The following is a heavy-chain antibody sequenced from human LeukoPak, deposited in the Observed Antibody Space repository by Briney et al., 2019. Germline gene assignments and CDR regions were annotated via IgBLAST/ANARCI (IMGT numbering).Heavy chain of an antibody. D-gene: IGHD1-26*01. V-gene: IGHV3-11*06. J-gene: IGHJ4*02. CDR1: GFSFRDYY. CDR3: ARVGIIVGAGTFDY. Sequence: GGSLRLSCAVSGFSFRDYYMTWIRQAPGEGLEWISYISSSGDYANYADSVKGRFTISRDNAKNSLFLQMNSLRAEDTSVYYCARVGIIVGAGTFDYWGLGALVTVSS. CDR2: ISSSGDYA.